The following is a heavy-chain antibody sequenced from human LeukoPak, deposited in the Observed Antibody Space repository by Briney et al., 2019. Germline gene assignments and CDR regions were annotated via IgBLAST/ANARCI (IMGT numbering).Heavy chain of an antibody. J-gene: IGHJ4*02. CDR2: IWYDGSEK. D-gene: IGHD3-3*01. Sequence: PGGSLRLSCAASGFTFRNFGMHWVRQAPGKGLEWVAVIWYDGSEKYYADSVKGRFIISRDNSKNILYLQTNSLRAEDTAVYYCVRDRNALQFLDFWGQGTVVTVSS. CDR3: VRDRNALQFLDF. CDR1: GFTFRNFG. V-gene: IGHV3-33*01.